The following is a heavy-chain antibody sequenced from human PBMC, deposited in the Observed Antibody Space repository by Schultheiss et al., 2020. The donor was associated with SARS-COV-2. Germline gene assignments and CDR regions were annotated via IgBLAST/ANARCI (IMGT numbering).Heavy chain of an antibody. CDR3: VRGRESQWYQLLWGYYYGMDV. CDR1: GGTFSSYA. V-gene: IGHV1-2*02. D-gene: IGHD2-2*01. CDR2: INPNSGGT. J-gene: IGHJ6*02. Sequence: ASVKVSCKASGGTFSSYAISWVRQAPGQGLEWMGWINPNSGGTNYAQKFKGRVTMTRDTSISTAYMELSSLRSEDMVVYSCVRGRESQWYQLLWGYYYGMDVWGQGTTVTVSS.